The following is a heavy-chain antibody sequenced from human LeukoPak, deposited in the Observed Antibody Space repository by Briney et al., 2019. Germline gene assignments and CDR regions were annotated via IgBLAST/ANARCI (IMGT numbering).Heavy chain of an antibody. V-gene: IGHV4-59*08. Sequence: SETLSLTRTVSGVSISSSFWSWVRQPPGKGLEWIGYISSSGSTNYNPSLKSRVAISVDTSKSQFSLRLPSVTAADTAVYYCARHRGTGTSRGFNFDVWGQGTLVTVSS. J-gene: IGHJ4*02. D-gene: IGHD4-23*01. CDR1: GVSISSSF. CDR3: ARHRGTGTSRGFNFDV. CDR2: ISSSGST.